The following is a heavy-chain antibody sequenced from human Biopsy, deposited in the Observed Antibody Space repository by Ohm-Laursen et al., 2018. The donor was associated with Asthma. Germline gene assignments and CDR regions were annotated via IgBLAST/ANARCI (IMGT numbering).Heavy chain of an antibody. J-gene: IGHJ6*02. CDR2: ISYGGKT. CDR1: GGSMTPTSHY. CDR3: ARRITIFGVVQKDHGMDA. V-gene: IGHV4-39*01. Sequence: GTLSLTCTVSGGSMTPTSHYWDWIRQASGKGLEWIGYISYGGKTFYNPSLKNRVTISRDTSKNKFSLRLTSVTAADTAVYFCARRITIFGVVQKDHGMDAWGQGTTVIVSS. D-gene: IGHD3-3*01.